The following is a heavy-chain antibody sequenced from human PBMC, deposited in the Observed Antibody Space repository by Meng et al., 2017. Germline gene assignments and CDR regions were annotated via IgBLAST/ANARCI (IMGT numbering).Heavy chain of an antibody. Sequence: SETLSLTCAVYGGSFSGYYWSWIRQPPGKGLEWIGEINHSGSTNYNPSLKSRVTISVDTSKNQFSLKLSSVTAADTAVYYCARGDIVVVPAAEQPSGKYYYYYGMDVWGQGTMVTVSS. CDR3: ARGDIVVVPAAEQPSGKYYYYYGMDV. CDR2: INHSGST. J-gene: IGHJ6*02. D-gene: IGHD2-2*01. V-gene: IGHV4-34*01. CDR1: GGSFSGYY.